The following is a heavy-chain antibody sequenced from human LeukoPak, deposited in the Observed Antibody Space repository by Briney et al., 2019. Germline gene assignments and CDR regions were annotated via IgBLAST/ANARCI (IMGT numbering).Heavy chain of an antibody. J-gene: IGHJ4*02. CDR1: GGTFSSYA. V-gene: IGHV1-69*04. CDR3: ARGMGYSNYYFDY. CDR2: IIPIFGIA. Sequence: GASVKVSCKASGGTFSSYAISWVRQPPGQGLEWMGRIIPIFGIANNAQKFQGRVTITADKSTSKAYMELSSLRSEDTGVYYCARGMGYSNYYFDYWGQGTLVTVSS. D-gene: IGHD4-11*01.